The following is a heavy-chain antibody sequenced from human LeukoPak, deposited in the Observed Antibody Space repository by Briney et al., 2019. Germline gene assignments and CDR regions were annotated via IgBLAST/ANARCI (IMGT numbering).Heavy chain of an antibody. D-gene: IGHD6-13*01. Sequence: ASVKVSCKASGYTFTGYYMHWVRQAPGQGLEWMGWINPDSGDTNYAQKFQGRVTMTRDTSISTAYMELSRLRSGDTAVYYCARDPLGYSSSPSDYWGQGTLVTVSS. J-gene: IGHJ4*02. CDR2: INPDSGDT. CDR1: GYTFTGYY. V-gene: IGHV1-2*02. CDR3: ARDPLGYSSSPSDY.